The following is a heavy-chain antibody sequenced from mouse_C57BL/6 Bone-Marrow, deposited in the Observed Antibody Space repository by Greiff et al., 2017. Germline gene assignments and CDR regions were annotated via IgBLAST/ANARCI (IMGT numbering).Heavy chain of an antibody. J-gene: IGHJ4*01. Sequence: EVQLQQSGPELVKPGASVKISCKASGYTFTDYYMNWVKQSPGKSLEWIGDINPNNGGTSYNQKFKGKATLTVDNSSSTAYMELRSLTSEDSAVYYCARDAMDYCGQGTSVTVSS. V-gene: IGHV1-26*01. CDR3: ARDAMDY. CDR2: INPNNGGT. CDR1: GYTFTDYY.